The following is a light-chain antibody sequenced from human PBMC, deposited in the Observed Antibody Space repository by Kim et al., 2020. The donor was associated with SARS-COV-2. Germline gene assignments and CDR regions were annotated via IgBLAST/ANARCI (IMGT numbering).Light chain of an antibody. J-gene: IGLJ1*01. V-gene: IGLV2-8*01. CDR1: SNDIGAFEH. CDR2: EVN. CDR3: SSFATSDIYYV. Sequence: QSVTNSCTGTSNDIGAFEHVSWYQQHPGEAPKLIIYEVNQRPSGVPDRFSGSKSGNTASLTVSGLQADDEADYFCSSFATSDIYYVFGTGTKVTVL.